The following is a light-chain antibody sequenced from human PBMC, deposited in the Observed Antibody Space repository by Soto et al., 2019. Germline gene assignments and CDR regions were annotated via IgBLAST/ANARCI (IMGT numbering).Light chain of an antibody. V-gene: IGKV3-20*01. CDR2: GAS. CDR1: QSVSSSY. J-gene: IGKJ1*01. CDR3: QQSGSSPQT. Sequence: EIVLTQSPGTLSLSPGERATLSCRASQSVSSSYLAWYQQKPGQAPRLLIYGASSRATGIPDRFSGSGSGTDFTLTISRLEPEDFAVYYWQQSGSSPQTFGQGTKVEIK.